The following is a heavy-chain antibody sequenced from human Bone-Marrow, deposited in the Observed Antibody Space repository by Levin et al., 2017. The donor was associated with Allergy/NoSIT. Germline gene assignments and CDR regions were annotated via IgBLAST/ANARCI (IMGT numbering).Heavy chain of an antibody. J-gene: IGHJ4*02. V-gene: IGHV3-15*01. Sequence: GGSLRLSCAAXXXXSRNAWMWWVRQAPGKGLEWVGRIKSKTDGGTIEYAAPVKGRFTISRDDSKNTLSLQMNSLKTEDTAVYYCTTYSSSWYYFDYWGQGTLVTVSS. CDR1: XXXSRNAW. D-gene: IGHD6-13*01. CDR3: TTYSSSWYYFDY. CDR2: IKSKTDGGTI.